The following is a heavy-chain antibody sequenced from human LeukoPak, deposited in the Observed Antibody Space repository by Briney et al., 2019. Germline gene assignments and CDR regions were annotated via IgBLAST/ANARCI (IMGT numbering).Heavy chain of an antibody. J-gene: IGHJ2*01. V-gene: IGHV3-23*01. CDR3: AKMGPYCGGDCYSWYFDL. CDR2: ISGSGGST. D-gene: IGHD2-21*02. Sequence: GGSLRLSCAASGLTFSTYAMSWVRQAPGKGLEWVSVISGSGGSTYYADSVKGRFTISRDNSKNTLYLQMNSLRAEDTAVYYCAKMGPYCGGDCYSWYFDLWGRGTLVTVSS. CDR1: GLTFSTYA.